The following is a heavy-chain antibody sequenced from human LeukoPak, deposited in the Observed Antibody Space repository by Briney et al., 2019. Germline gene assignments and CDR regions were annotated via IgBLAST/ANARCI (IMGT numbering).Heavy chain of an antibody. CDR2: ISSSSSQI. Sequence: GGSLRLSCAASEFTFRSYSMNWVRQAPGKGLEWVSAISSSSSQIYYAESVRGRFTISRDNAKNSLYLQMNSLRAEDTGVYYCARGGSSSFDYWGQGTLVTVSS. D-gene: IGHD6-13*01. J-gene: IGHJ4*02. CDR3: ARGGSSSFDY. V-gene: IGHV3-21*01. CDR1: EFTFRSYS.